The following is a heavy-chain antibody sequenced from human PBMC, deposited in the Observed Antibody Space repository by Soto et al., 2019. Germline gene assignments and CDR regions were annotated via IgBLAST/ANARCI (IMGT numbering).Heavy chain of an antibody. CDR2: IVPIYRTA. CDR1: GGTFSSYR. D-gene: IGHD6-13*01. V-gene: IGHV1-69*01. Sequence: QVQLVQSGAEVKKPGSSVKVSCKASGGTFSSYRINWVRQAPGQGLEWVGGIVPIYRTADYAQKFQGRVNITAGESARTSYMELRSLKSQDTAVYYCVRDSGAKLSSSWGQGTLVTVSS. J-gene: IGHJ4*02. CDR3: VRDSGAKLSSS.